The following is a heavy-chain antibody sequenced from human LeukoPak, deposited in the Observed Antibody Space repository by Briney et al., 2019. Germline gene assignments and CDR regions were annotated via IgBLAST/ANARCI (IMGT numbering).Heavy chain of an antibody. V-gene: IGHV4-59*01. CDR2: IYYSGST. Sequence: PSETLSLTCTVSGGSISSYYWSWIRQPPGKGLEWIGYIYYSGSTNYNPSLKSRVTISVDTSKNQFSLKLSSVTAADTAVYYCARRQRTDYYYYYGMDVWGQGTTVTVSS. CDR3: ARRQRTDYYYYYGMDV. J-gene: IGHJ6*02. D-gene: IGHD1-14*01. CDR1: GGSISSYY.